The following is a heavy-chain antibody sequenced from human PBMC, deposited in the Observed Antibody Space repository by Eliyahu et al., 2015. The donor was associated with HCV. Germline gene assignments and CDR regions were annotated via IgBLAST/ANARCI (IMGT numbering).Heavy chain of an antibody. J-gene: IGHJ5*02. Sequence: QVQLQESGPGLVKPSXTLSXTCXVXGGSITPYXXXWIRQPPGKGXEWIGYIYYXGSANYNPSLKSRVTISVDTSKNQFSLKLSSVTAADTAVYYCASGGGGIAVAGTGGWFDPWGQGTLVTVSS. CDR1: GGSITPYX. V-gene: IGHV4-59*01. CDR3: ASGGGGIAVAGTGGWFDP. D-gene: IGHD6-19*01. CDR2: IYYXGSA.